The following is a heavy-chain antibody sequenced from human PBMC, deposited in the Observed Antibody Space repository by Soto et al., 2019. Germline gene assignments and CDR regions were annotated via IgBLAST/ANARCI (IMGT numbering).Heavy chain of an antibody. V-gene: IGHV1-69*01. D-gene: IGHD5-18*01. CDR1: GGTFSSYA. Sequence: QVQLVQSGAEVKKPGSSVKVSCKASGGTFSSYAISWVRQAPGQGLEWMGGIIPIFGTANYAQKFQGRVTITADECTSTAYMELSSLRSEDTAVYYCARDEGRYSDDLYYYYCMDVWGQGTTVTVSS. J-gene: IGHJ6*02. CDR3: ARDEGRYSDDLYYYYCMDV. CDR2: IIPIFGTA.